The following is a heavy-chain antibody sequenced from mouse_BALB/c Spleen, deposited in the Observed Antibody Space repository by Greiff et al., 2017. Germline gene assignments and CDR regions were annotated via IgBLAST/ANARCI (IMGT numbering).Heavy chain of an antibody. J-gene: IGHJ4*01. D-gene: IGHD3-2*01. Sequence: EVKLMESGGGLVKPGGSLKLSCAASGFTFSDYYMYWVRQTPEKRLEWVATISDGGSYTYYPDSVKGRFTISRDNAKNNLYLQMSSLKSEDTAMYYCASTARATGAMDYWGQGTSVTVSS. CDR1: GFTFSDYY. CDR2: ISDGGSYT. V-gene: IGHV5-4*02. CDR3: ASTARATGAMDY.